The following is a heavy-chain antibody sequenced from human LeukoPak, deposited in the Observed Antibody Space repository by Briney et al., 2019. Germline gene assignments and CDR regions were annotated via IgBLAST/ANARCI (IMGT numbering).Heavy chain of an antibody. CDR2: IYPVDSDT. Sequence: GESLKISCKGSGYSFTSYWMDWVRQIPGKGLEWMGIIYPVDSDTSYNPSSPGQVTISAPKSITTTYLQWSSRTAYATAMSYCARRGYYGEDYWGQGTLVTVSS. J-gene: IGHJ4*02. V-gene: IGHV5-51*01. CDR3: ARRGYYGEDY. CDR1: GYSFTSYW. D-gene: IGHD4-17*01.